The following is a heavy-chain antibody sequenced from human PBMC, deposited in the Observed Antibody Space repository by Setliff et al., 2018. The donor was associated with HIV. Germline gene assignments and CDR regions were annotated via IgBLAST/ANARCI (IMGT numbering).Heavy chain of an antibody. D-gene: IGHD6-19*01. V-gene: IGHV1-18*01. CDR3: ARKYTGGPLDY. CDR2: INAADGNT. CDR1: GYTFNIYG. Sequence: ASVKVSCKTSGYTFNIYGMHWVRQAPGQRLEWMGWINAADGNTHYAQKLQGRVTMTTDTSTSTAYMELRSLRSDDTAMYYCARKYTGGPLDYWGQGTLVTVSS. J-gene: IGHJ4*02.